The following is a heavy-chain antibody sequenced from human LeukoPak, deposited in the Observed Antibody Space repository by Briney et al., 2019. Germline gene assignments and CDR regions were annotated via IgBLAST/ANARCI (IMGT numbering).Heavy chain of an antibody. J-gene: IGHJ4*02. CDR3: ARDQYGSGSYYYYYFDY. CDR1: GYTFTNYY. D-gene: IGHD3-10*01. V-gene: IGHV1-46*01. CDR2: VNPNGGST. Sequence: ASVKVSCKASGYTFTNYYMHWVRQAPGQGLEWMGIVNPNGGSTSYAQKFQGRVTMTGDTSTSTVYMELTSLRSEDTAVYYCARDQYGSGSYYYYYFDYWGQGTLVTVSS.